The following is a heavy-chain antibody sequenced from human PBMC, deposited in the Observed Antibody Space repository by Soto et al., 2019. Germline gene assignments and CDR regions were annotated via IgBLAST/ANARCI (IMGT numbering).Heavy chain of an antibody. J-gene: IGHJ6*02. D-gene: IGHD6-6*01. CDR3: ARGWSIAARSYYYYYGMDV. Sequence: QVQLVQSGAEVKKPGASVKVSCKASGYTFTSYDINWVRHATGQGLEWMGWMNPNSGNTGYAQKFQGRVTMTRNTSISTAYMELSSLRSEDTAVYYCARGWSIAARSYYYYYGMDVWGQGTTVTVSS. V-gene: IGHV1-8*01. CDR2: MNPNSGNT. CDR1: GYTFTSYD.